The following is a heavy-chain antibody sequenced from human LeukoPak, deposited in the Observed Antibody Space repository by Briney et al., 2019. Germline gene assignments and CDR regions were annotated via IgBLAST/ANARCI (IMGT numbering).Heavy chain of an antibody. V-gene: IGHV3-21*01. CDR2: FTSRSRSI. CDR1: GFTFSSYS. J-gene: IGHJ4*02. Sequence: GGSLRLSCAASGFTFSSYSMTWVRQAPGKGLEWVSSFTSRSRSIYYADSVKGRFTISRDNAKNSLYLQMNSLKAEDTAVYYCARGAYEDGDPGDYWGQGTLVTVSS. D-gene: IGHD4-17*01. CDR3: ARGAYEDGDPGDY.